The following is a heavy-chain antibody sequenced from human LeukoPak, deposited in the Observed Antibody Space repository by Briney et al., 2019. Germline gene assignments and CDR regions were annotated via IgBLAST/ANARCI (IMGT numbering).Heavy chain of an antibody. Sequence: ASVKVSCKASGYTFTGYYMHWVRQAPGQGLEWMGRINPNSGGTNYAQKFQGRVTMNRDTSISTAYMELSRLRSDDTAVYYCARGEHIVVVTAKGDAFDIWGQGTMVTVSS. CDR3: ARGEHIVVVTAKGDAFDI. D-gene: IGHD2-21*02. CDR2: INPNSGGT. J-gene: IGHJ3*02. V-gene: IGHV1-2*06. CDR1: GYTFTGYY.